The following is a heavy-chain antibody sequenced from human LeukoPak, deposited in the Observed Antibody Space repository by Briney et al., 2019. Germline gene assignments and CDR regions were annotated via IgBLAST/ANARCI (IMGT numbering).Heavy chain of an antibody. V-gene: IGHV6-1*01. D-gene: IGHD7-27*01. CDR1: GDSVSVNSDV. CDR3: ARDADWGYDAFDI. Sequence: SQTLSLTCAISGDSVSVNSDVWNWIRQSPSRRLEWLGRTYYKSKWYNDYAVSVKSRITISPDTSKNQFSLQLNSVTPEDTAVYYCARDADWGYDAFDIWGQGTMVTVSS. J-gene: IGHJ3*02. CDR2: TYYKSKWYN.